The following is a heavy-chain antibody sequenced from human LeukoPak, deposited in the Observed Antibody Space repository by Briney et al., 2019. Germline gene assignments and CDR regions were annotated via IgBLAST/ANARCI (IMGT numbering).Heavy chain of an antibody. CDR1: GYSISSGYY. CDR3: ARTGTAGFPPIDAFDI. J-gene: IGHJ3*02. V-gene: IGHV4-38-2*02. CDR2: IYHSGST. Sequence: SETLSLTCTVSGYSISSGYYWGWIRQPPGKGLEWIGSIYHSGSTYYNPSLKSRVTISVDTSKNQFSLKLSSVTAADTAVYYCARTGTAGFPPIDAFDIWGQGTMVTVSS. D-gene: IGHD1-14*01.